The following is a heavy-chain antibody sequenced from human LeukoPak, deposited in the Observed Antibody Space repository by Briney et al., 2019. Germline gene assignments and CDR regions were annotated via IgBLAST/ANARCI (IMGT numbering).Heavy chain of an antibody. J-gene: IGHJ4*02. CDR3: ARGGSSRSLIDFDY. CDR1: GGSISSYY. V-gene: IGHV4-59*01. D-gene: IGHD6-13*01. Sequence: SETLSLTCTVSGGSISSYYWSWIRQTPGEGLEWIGHIYYSGTTNYNPSLKSRVTMSVDTSKNQFSLNLSSVTAADTAVYYCARGGSSRSLIDFDYWGQGSLASVSP. CDR2: IYYSGTT.